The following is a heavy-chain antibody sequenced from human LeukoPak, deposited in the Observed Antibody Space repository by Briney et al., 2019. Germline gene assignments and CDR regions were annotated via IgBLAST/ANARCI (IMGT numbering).Heavy chain of an antibody. CDR2: IVVGSGNT. J-gene: IGHJ3*02. CDR3: AADQWQQLYAFDI. D-gene: IGHD6-13*01. V-gene: IGHV1-58*01. Sequence: SVKVSCKVSGFTFTSSAVQWVRQARGQRLEWRGWIVVGSGNTNYAQKFQERVTITRDMSTSTAYMELSSLRSEDTAVYYCAADQWQQLYAFDIWGQGTMVTVSS. CDR1: GFTFTSSA.